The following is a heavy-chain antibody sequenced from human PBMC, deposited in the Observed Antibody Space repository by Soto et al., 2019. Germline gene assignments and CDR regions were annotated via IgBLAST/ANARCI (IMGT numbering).Heavy chain of an antibody. D-gene: IGHD5-12*01. Sequence: EVQLVESGGGLVQPGRSLRLSCAASGFTFDDYAMHWVRQAPGKGLEWVSGISWNSGSIGYADSVKGRFTISRDNAKNSLYLQMNSLRAEDTALYYCAKDPGYGGYAPNWFDPWGQGTLVTVSS. J-gene: IGHJ5*02. V-gene: IGHV3-9*01. CDR3: AKDPGYGGYAPNWFDP. CDR2: ISWNSGSI. CDR1: GFTFDDYA.